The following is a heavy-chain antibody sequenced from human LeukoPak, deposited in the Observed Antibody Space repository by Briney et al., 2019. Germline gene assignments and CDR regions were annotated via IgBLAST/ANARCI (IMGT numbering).Heavy chain of an antibody. V-gene: IGHV3-21*01. CDR3: AREAHSSSWSYYYYGMDV. J-gene: IGHJ6*02. CDR2: ISSSSSYI. Sequence: GGSLRLSCAASGFTFSSYWMSWVRQAPGKGLEWVSSISSSSSYIYYADSVKGRFTISRDNAKNSLYLQMNSLRAEDTAVYYCAREAHSSSWSYYYYGMDVWGQGTTVTVSS. D-gene: IGHD6-13*01. CDR1: GFTFSSYW.